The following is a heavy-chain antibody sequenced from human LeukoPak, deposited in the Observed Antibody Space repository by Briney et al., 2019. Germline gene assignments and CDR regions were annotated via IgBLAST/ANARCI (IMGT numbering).Heavy chain of an antibody. J-gene: IGHJ4*02. CDR2: IKSKTDGGTT. D-gene: IGHD4-17*01. CDR1: GFTFSSYG. CDR3: TTDRDYGDYPEYYFDY. V-gene: IGHV3-15*01. Sequence: GGSLRLSCAASGFTFSSYGMHWVRQAPGKGLEWVGHIKSKTDGGTTDYAAPVKGRFTISRDDSKNTLYLQMNSLRTEDTAVYYCTTDRDYGDYPEYYFDYWGQGTLVTVSS.